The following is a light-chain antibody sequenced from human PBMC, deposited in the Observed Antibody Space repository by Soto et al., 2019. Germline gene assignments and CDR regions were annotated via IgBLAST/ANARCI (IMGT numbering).Light chain of an antibody. J-gene: IGKJ2*01. CDR3: QQQGT. V-gene: IGKV3-20*01. CDR2: AAS. Sequence: EIVLTQSPGTLSLSPGERATLSCRASEFLSSSYLVWYQQKPGQAPRLLIYAASRRATGIPDRFRGSGSATEYTRTLNTLEPEDFAVYYCQQQGTFGQGTKLEIK. CDR1: EFLSSSY.